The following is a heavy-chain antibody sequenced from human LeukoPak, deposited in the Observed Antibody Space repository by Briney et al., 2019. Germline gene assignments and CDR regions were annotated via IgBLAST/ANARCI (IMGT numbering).Heavy chain of an antibody. CDR3: ARRVAATRYFDY. Sequence: KSSETLSLTCSVSGGSISSSSYYCGWIRQPPGKGLEWIGSMFYSGSTYYNPSRKSRVTISVDTSKNQFSLKLSSVTAADTAVYYCARRVAATRYFDYWGQGTLVTVSS. D-gene: IGHD6-19*01. V-gene: IGHV4-39*01. J-gene: IGHJ4*02. CDR2: MFYSGST. CDR1: GGSISSSSYY.